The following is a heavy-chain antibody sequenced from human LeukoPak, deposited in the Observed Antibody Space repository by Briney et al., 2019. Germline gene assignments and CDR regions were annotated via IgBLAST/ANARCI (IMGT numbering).Heavy chain of an antibody. CDR2: IYTSGST. Sequence: SETLSLTCSVSDTSISTYYWSWIRQPAGKGLEWIGRIYTSGSTNYNPSLKSRVTMSVDTSKNQFSLKLSSVTAADTAVYYCARDERITMVRGVSDGNWFDPWGQGTLVTVSS. D-gene: IGHD3-10*01. V-gene: IGHV4-4*07. CDR1: DTSISTYY. CDR3: ARDERITMVRGVSDGNWFDP. J-gene: IGHJ5*02.